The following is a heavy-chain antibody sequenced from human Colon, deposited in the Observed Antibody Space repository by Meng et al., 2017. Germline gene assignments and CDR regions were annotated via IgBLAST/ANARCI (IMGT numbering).Heavy chain of an antibody. V-gene: IGHV4-34*01. CDR1: GGSFSGYY. J-gene: IGHJ5*02. CDR2: INHSGST. Sequence: VELQQWGGGLLKPPEPLPPTCAGYGGSFSGYYWSWIRQPPGKGLEWIGEINHSGSTNYNPSLKSRVTISVDTSKNQFSLKLSSVTAADTAVYYCARERLSSGWYGGRWFDPWGQGTLVTVSS. D-gene: IGHD6-19*01. CDR3: ARERLSSGWYGGRWFDP.